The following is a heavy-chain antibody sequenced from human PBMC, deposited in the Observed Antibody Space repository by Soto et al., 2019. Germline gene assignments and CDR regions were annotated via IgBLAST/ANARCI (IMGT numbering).Heavy chain of an antibody. Sequence: GGSLRPSCAATRFTFSKYAMLWVSQALGKEPEWVAVISYDGSNTYYADSEQGRLTISRDNSKNTLYLQMNSLRAEGTSVYYCGREFYDSSGHLGWGQGTLVT. D-gene: IGHD3-22*01. CDR3: GREFYDSSGHLG. V-gene: IGHV3-30-3*01. CDR1: RFTFSKYA. J-gene: IGHJ4*02. CDR2: ISYDGSNT.